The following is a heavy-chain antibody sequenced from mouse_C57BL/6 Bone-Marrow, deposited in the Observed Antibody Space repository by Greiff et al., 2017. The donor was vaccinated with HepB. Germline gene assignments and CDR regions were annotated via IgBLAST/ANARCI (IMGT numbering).Heavy chain of an antibody. CDR2: IDPSDSYT. CDR3: AREVYYDYDGFAY. V-gene: IGHV1-69*01. CDR1: GYTFTSYW. J-gene: IGHJ3*01. Sequence: QVQLQQPGAELVMPGASVKLSCKASGYTFTSYWRHWVKQRPGQGLEWIGEIDPSDSYTNYNQKFKGKSTLTVDKSSSTAYMQLSSLTSEDSAVYYCAREVYYDYDGFAYWGQGTLVTVSA. D-gene: IGHD2-4*01.